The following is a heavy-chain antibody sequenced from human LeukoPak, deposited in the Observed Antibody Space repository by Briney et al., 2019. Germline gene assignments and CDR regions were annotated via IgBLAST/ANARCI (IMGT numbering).Heavy chain of an antibody. D-gene: IGHD6-19*01. CDR1: GFTFSDYW. CDR2: IKQDGSDK. Sequence: GGSLRLSCVASGFTFSDYWMSWVRQAPGKGLEWVANIKQDGSDKYYADSMKGRFTISRDKAKDSMYLQMNSLRAEDTAVYFCARGTYSSGWYPDYFDYWGQGTLVTVSS. V-gene: IGHV3-7*03. CDR3: ARGTYSSGWYPDYFDY. J-gene: IGHJ4*02.